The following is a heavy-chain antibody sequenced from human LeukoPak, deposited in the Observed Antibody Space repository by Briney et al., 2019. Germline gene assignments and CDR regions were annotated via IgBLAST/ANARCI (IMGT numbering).Heavy chain of an antibody. CDR1: GGSISSYY. J-gene: IGHJ6*02. Sequence: PSETLSLTCTVSGGSISSYYWSWIRRPPGKELEWIGYFPYSGSTNYNPSLKSRVTISVDTSKNQFSLKLSSVTAADTAVYYCARHGYSYGYVTRDRYAMDVWGPGTTVTVSS. CDR3: ARHGYSYGYVTRDRYAMDV. D-gene: IGHD5-18*01. V-gene: IGHV4-59*08. CDR2: FPYSGST.